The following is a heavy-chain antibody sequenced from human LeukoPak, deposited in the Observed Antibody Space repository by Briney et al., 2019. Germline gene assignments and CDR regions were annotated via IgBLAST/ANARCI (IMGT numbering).Heavy chain of an antibody. J-gene: IGHJ6*03. CDR3: ARFAAGGSYYYYMDV. CDR1: GFTVNNNY. CDR2: VSSGGST. V-gene: IGHV3-53*01. D-gene: IGHD6-25*01. Sequence: GGSLRLSCVASGFTVNNNYMNWVRQGPGKGLEWVSVVSSGGSTYYADSVTGRFTISRDNAKNSLYLQMNSLRADDTAVYYCARFAAGGSYYYYMDVWGKGTTVTVSS.